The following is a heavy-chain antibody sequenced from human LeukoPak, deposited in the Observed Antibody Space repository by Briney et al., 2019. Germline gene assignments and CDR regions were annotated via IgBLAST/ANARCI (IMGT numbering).Heavy chain of an antibody. CDR3: AKYSHDSSGSYDY. V-gene: IGHV3-23*01. D-gene: IGHD3-22*01. CDR1: GFTFSSYA. CDR2: ISGSDVST. Sequence: GGSLRLSCAASGFTFSSYAMSWVRQAPGKGLEWVSAISGSDVSTYYADSMKGRFTISRDNSKNTLYLQMNSLRAEDTAVYYCAKYSHDSSGSYDYWGQGTLVTVSS. J-gene: IGHJ4*02.